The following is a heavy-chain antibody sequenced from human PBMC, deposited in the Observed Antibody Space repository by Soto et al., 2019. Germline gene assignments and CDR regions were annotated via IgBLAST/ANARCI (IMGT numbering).Heavy chain of an antibody. CDR2: VSSAGVSK. V-gene: IGHV3-30-3*01. Sequence: QVQLVESGGGVVQSGKSLRLSCAASGFTFNTYVMHWVRQDPGKGLEWLAFVSSAGVSKYYADSVTGRFTIYRDNSQNTLHLHMNSLGPEDTAVYYCARGGEYSGYGDLDYWGQGTLVTVSS. J-gene: IGHJ4*02. CDR3: ARGGEYSGYGDLDY. D-gene: IGHD5-12*01. CDR1: GFTFNTYV.